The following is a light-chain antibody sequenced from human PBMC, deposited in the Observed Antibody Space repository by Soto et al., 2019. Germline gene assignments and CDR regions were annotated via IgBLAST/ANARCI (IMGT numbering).Light chain of an antibody. V-gene: IGKV4-1*01. Sequence: DVVMTQSPDSLAVSVGERATITCRASQTVSYNGKNYLAWYQRKPGQPPKLLIYWASTRQSGVPDRINGSGSDTDFTLTISGLQAEEVAFYYCQEYIQWPPGMFGQGTTVDMK. CDR1: QTVSYNGKNY. CDR3: QEYIQWPPGM. J-gene: IGKJ1*01. CDR2: WAS.